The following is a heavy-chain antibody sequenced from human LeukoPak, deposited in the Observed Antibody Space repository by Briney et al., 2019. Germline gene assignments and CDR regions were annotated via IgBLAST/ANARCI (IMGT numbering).Heavy chain of an antibody. CDR3: AKEQPSGAYYYDSSGFA. Sequence: PGGSLRLSCAASGFTFSSYAMSWVRQAPGKGLEWVSAISGSGGSTYYADSVKGRFTISRDNSKNTLYLQMNSLRAEDTAVYYCAKEQPSGAYYYDSSGFAWGQGTLVTVSS. J-gene: IGHJ5*02. D-gene: IGHD3-22*01. CDR2: ISGSGGST. V-gene: IGHV3-23*01. CDR1: GFTFSSYA.